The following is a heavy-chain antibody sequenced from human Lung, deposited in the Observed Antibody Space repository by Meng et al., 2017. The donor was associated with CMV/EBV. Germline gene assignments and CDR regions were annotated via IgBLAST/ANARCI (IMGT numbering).Heavy chain of an antibody. CDR1: GYTFTSYG. CDR2: ISAYNGNT. CDR3: ARDWLSGDYLWGWFDP. D-gene: IGHD4-17*01. J-gene: IGHJ5*02. V-gene: IGHV1-18*01. Sequence: QVQLVQSGAEVKKPGAPVKVSCKASGYTFTSYGISWVRQAPGQGLEWMGWISAYNGNTNYAQKLQGRVTMTTDTSTSTAYMELRSLRSDDTAVYYCARDWLSGDYLWGWFDPWGQGTLVTVSS.